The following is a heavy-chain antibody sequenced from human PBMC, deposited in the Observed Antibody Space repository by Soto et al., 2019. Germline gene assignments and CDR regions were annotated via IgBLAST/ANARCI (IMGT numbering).Heavy chain of an antibody. CDR1: GFTFSSYW. CDR3: ARDGVVPAATDAYYYYYYMDV. V-gene: IGHV3-74*01. Sequence: GESLKISCAASGFTFSSYWMHWVRQAPGKGLVWVSRINSDGSSTSYADSGKGRFTISRDNAKNTLYLQMNSLRAEDTAVYYCARDGVVPAATDAYYYYYYMDVWGKGTTVTVSS. J-gene: IGHJ6*03. CDR2: INSDGSST. D-gene: IGHD2-2*01.